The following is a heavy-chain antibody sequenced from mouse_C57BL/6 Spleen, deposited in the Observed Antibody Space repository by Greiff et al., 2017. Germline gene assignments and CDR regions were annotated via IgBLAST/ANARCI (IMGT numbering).Heavy chain of an antibody. CDR1: GYTFTSYW. CDR3: ARESITTVLATRAWFAY. Sequence: QVQLQQPGTELVKPGASVKLSCKASGYTFTSYWMHWVKQRPGQGLEWIGNIKPSNGGTNYNEKFKSKATLTVDKSSSTAYMQLSSLTSEDSAVYYCARESITTVLATRAWFAYWGQGALVTVSA. V-gene: IGHV1-53*01. D-gene: IGHD1-1*01. J-gene: IGHJ3*01. CDR2: IKPSNGGT.